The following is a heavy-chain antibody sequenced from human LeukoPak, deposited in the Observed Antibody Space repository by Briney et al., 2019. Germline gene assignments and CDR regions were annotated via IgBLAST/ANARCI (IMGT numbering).Heavy chain of an antibody. CDR2: ISSNGGST. V-gene: IGHV3-64*01. CDR1: GFTFSSYA. J-gene: IGHJ4*02. CDR3: ARGGLDLDY. D-gene: IGHD3-3*01. Sequence: GGSLRLSCAASGFTFSSYAMHWVRQAPGKGLEYVSAISSNGGSTYYANSVKGRFTISRDNSKNTLYLQMGSLRAEDMAVYYCARGGLDLDYWGQGTLVTVSS.